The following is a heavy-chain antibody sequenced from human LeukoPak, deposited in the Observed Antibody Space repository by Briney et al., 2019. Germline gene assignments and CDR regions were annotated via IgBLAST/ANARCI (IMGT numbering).Heavy chain of an antibody. J-gene: IGHJ6*03. D-gene: IGHD2-2*01. V-gene: IGHV1-69*01. CDR3: ARDRADCSSTSCWGERYYYYYMDV. Sequence: SVKLSCRASGGTFSSCVISWVRHAPGPGLERMGGIIPIFSTANYAPRFQGRVTITADESTSTAYMGLSSLRSEDTAVYYCARDRADCSSTSCWGERYYYYYMDVWGKGTTVTVSS. CDR1: GGTFSSCV. CDR2: IIPIFSTA.